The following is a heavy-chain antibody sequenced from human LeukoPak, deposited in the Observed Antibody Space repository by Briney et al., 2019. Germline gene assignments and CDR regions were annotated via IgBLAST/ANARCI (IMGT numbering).Heavy chain of an antibody. Sequence: ASVKVSCKVSGYTLKEISIHWVRQAPGKGLEWMGGIHPEDAETIYAQNFQGRVTMTADTSTDTAHMELSSLRSEDTAVYYCATDALTHSSGWYGWFDPWGQGTLVTVSS. D-gene: IGHD6-19*01. CDR2: IHPEDAET. CDR3: ATDALTHSSGWYGWFDP. CDR1: GYTLKEIS. V-gene: IGHV1-24*01. J-gene: IGHJ5*02.